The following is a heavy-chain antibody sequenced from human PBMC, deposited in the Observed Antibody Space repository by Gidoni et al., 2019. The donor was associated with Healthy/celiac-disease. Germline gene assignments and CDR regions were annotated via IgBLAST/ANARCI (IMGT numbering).Heavy chain of an antibody. Sequence: QVQLQQWGAGLLKPSETLSLPCSVYGGSFSGYYGSWIRQPPGKGLEWIGEINHSGSTNYNPTLKSRVTISVDTSKNQFSLKLSTVTAADTAVYYCARVRQQLVRGGDWFDPWGQGTLVTVSS. CDR3: ARVRQQLVRGGDWFDP. D-gene: IGHD6-13*01. CDR2: INHSGST. V-gene: IGHV4-34*01. CDR1: GGSFSGYY. J-gene: IGHJ5*02.